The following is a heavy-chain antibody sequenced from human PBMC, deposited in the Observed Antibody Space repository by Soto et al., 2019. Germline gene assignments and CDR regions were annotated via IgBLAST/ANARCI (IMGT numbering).Heavy chain of an antibody. CDR1: GYSFTTYW. Sequence: PGESLQISCKGSGYSFTTYWISWVRQMPGKGLEWMGRIDPSDSYTNYSPSFQGHVTISADKSITTAYLQWSSLKASDTAMYYCARRSYSSSWYGAFDIWGQGTMVTVSS. CDR2: IDPSDSYT. CDR3: ARRSYSSSWYGAFDI. D-gene: IGHD6-13*01. J-gene: IGHJ3*02. V-gene: IGHV5-10-1*01.